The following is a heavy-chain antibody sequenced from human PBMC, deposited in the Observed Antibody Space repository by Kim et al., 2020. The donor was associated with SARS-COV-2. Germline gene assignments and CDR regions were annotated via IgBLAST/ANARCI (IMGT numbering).Heavy chain of an antibody. J-gene: IGHJ4*02. CDR3: ARDQWLVRSIVD. V-gene: IGHV3-7*01. D-gene: IGHD6-19*01. Sequence: YYVDYVKGRFTISRDNAKNSLYLQMNSLRAEDTAVYYCARDQWLVRSIVDWGQGTLVTVSS.